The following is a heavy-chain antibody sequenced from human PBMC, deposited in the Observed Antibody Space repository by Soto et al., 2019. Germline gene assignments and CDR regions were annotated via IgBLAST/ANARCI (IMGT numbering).Heavy chain of an antibody. CDR2: IYYSGST. CDR1: GGSISSSSYY. CDR3: ARRCSGGSCHNYYYGMDV. D-gene: IGHD2-15*01. J-gene: IGHJ6*02. Sequence: SETLSLTCTVSGGSISSSSYYWGWIRQPPGKGLEWIGSIYYSGSTYYNPSLKSRVTISVDTSKNQFSLKLSSVTAADTAVYYCARRCSGGSCHNYYYGMDVWGQGTTVTVSS. V-gene: IGHV4-39*01.